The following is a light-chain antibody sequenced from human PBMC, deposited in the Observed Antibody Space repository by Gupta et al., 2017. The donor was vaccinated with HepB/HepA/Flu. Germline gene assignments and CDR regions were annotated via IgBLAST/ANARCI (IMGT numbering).Light chain of an antibody. CDR3: QQYDSSPLT. CDR2: GAS. CDR1: QSIRNSY. J-gene: IGKJ4*01. Sequence: EIVLTQSPGTLSLSPGERATLSCRASQSIRNSYLAWYQQKPGQAPRLLIYGASRRATGIPDRFSGSGSGTDFTLTISRLEPEDFAVYYCQQYDSSPLTFGGGTTVEIK. V-gene: IGKV3-20*01.